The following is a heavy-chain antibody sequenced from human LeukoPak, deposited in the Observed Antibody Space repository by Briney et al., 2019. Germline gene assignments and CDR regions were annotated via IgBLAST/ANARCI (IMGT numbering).Heavy chain of an antibody. V-gene: IGHV4-39*07. Sequence: SETLSLTCTVSGGSISSSSYYWGWIRQPPGKGLEWIGEINHSGSTNYNPSLKSRVTISVDTSKNQFSLKLSSVTAADTAVYYCARLPRARAQYSSSSLSAFDIWGQGTMVTVSS. CDR2: INHSGST. CDR1: GGSISSSSYY. J-gene: IGHJ3*02. CDR3: ARLPRARAQYSSSSLSAFDI. D-gene: IGHD6-6*01.